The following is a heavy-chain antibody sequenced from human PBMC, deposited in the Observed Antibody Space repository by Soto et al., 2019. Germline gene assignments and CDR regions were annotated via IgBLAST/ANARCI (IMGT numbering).Heavy chain of an antibody. CDR2: IVVGSGNT. CDR1: GFTFTSSA. D-gene: IGHD3-16*01. CDR3: AAARTYYDYIWGSLGSAFDI. V-gene: IGHV1-58*02. J-gene: IGHJ3*02. Sequence: GASVKVSCKASGFTFTSSAMQCVRQARGQRLEWIGWIVVGSGNTNYAQKFQERVTITRDMSTSTAYMELSSLRSEDTAVYYCAAARTYYDYIWGSLGSAFDIWGQGTMVTVSS.